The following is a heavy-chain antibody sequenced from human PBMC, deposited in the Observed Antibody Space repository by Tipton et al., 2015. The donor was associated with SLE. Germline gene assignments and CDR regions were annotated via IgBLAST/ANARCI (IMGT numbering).Heavy chain of an antibody. CDR1: GFTFSHYR. D-gene: IGHD2-8*02. J-gene: IGHJ4*02. CDR2: ISSSSNFI. CDR3: ARLVASDYFDY. V-gene: IGHV3-21*03. Sequence: GSLRLSCAASGFTFSHYRLAWVRQAPGKGLEWISSISSSSNFIYYADSLKGRFTISRDNAKNSLYLQMNSLRAEDTSVYYCARLVASDYFDYWGQGTLVTVSS.